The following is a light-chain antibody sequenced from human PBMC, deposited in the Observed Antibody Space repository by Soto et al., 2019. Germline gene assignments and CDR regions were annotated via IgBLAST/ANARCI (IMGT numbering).Light chain of an antibody. V-gene: IGLV1-47*01. CDR2: RNN. J-gene: IGLJ1*01. CDR1: SSNIGSNY. CDR3: AAWDDSLSGLYV. Sequence: QSVLTQPPSGSGTPGQRVTISSSGSSSNIGSNYVYWYQQLPGTAPKLLIYRNNQRPSGVPDRFSGSKSGTSASLAISGLRSEDEADYYCAAWDDSLSGLYVFGTGTKVTVL.